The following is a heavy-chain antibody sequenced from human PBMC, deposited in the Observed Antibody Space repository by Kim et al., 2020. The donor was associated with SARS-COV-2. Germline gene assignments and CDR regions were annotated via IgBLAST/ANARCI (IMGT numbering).Heavy chain of an antibody. Sequence: SETLSLTCTVSGGSISSSSYYWGWIRQPPGKGLEWIGSIYYSGSTYYNPSLKSRVTISVDTSKNQFSLKLSSVTAADTAVYYCARRYYGSGPFDPWGQGTLVTVSS. CDR2: IYYSGST. V-gene: IGHV4-39*01. CDR1: GGSISSSSYY. J-gene: IGHJ5*02. D-gene: IGHD3-10*01. CDR3: ARRYYGSGPFDP.